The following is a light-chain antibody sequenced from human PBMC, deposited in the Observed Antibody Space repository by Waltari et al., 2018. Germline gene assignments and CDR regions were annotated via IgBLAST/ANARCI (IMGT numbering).Light chain of an antibody. CDR1: RSHLGNTY. J-gene: IGLJ3*02. V-gene: IGLV1-47*01. CDR2: RNE. Sequence: QSALTQPPSTSATPGQRVTISCSGSRSHLGNTYVYWYPQLPGTAPKLLIYRNEQRPSGVTDRFSGSKSGTSASLAISGLRSEDEADYYCAAWDDSLSGRVFGGGTKVTVL. CDR3: AAWDDSLSGRV.